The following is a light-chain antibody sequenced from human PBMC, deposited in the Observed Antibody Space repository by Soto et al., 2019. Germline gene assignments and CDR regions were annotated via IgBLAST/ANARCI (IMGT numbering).Light chain of an antibody. CDR2: AAS. CDR1: QSVNSK. J-gene: IGKJ5*01. CDR3: QQYNSWPIT. V-gene: IGKV3-15*01. Sequence: IVLTQSPATLSASPGERATLSCRASQSVNSKLAWYLQKPGQAPSLLMYAASTRATGIPARFSGGGSGTEFTLTISSLQSEDFAVYYCQQYNSWPITFGQGTRLEIK.